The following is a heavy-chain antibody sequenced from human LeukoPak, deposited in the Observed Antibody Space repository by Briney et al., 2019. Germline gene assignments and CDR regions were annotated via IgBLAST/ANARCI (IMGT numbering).Heavy chain of an antibody. CDR3: ARDQGYSYGTTRGYFDY. D-gene: IGHD5-18*01. V-gene: IGHV4-30-4*01. J-gene: IGHJ4*02. CDR1: GGSISSGDYY. Sequence: SQTLSLTCTVSGGSISSGDYYWSWIRQPPGKGLEWIGYIYYSGSTHYNPSLKSRVTISVDTSKNQFSLKLSSVTAADTAVYYCARDQGYSYGTTRGYFDYWGQGTLVTVSS. CDR2: IYYSGST.